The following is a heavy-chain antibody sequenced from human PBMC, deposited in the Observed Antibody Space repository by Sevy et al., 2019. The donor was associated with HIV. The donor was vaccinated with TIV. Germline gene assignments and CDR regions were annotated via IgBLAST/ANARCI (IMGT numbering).Heavy chain of an antibody. Sequence: SETLSLTCTVSGGSISSSSYYWGWIRQPPGKGLEWIWSIYYSGSTYYNPSLKSRVTISVDTSKNQFSLKLSSVTAAVTAVYYCARDIAVAGHYYYGMDVWGQGTTVTVSS. CDR3: ARDIAVAGHYYYGMDV. J-gene: IGHJ6*02. D-gene: IGHD6-19*01. CDR2: IYYSGST. V-gene: IGHV4-39*02. CDR1: GGSISSSSYY.